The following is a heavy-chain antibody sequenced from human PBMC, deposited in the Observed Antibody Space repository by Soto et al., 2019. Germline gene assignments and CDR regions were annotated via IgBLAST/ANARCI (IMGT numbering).Heavy chain of an antibody. D-gene: IGHD6-19*01. CDR3: ARPQWLSWENWFDP. CDR2: ISGSGGST. V-gene: IGHV3-23*01. Sequence: EVQLLESGGGLVQPGGSLRLSFAASGFTFSSYAMSWVRQAPGKGLEWVSAISGSGGSTYYADSVKGRFTISRDNSKNTLYLQMNSLRAEDKAVYYCARPQWLSWENWFDPWGQGTLVTVS. CDR1: GFTFSSYA. J-gene: IGHJ5*02.